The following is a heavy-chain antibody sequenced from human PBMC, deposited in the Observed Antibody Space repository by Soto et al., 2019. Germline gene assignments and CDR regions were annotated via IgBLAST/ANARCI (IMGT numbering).Heavy chain of an antibody. D-gene: IGHD6-13*01. J-gene: IGHJ4*02. CDR1: GGSISSSSYC. CDR2: IYYSGST. Sequence: SETLSLTCTVSGGSISSSSYCWGWIRQPPGKGLEWIGSIYYSGSTYYNPSLKSRVTISVDTSKNQFSLKLSSVTAADTAVYYCASPGIAAAGTSSYWGQGTLVTVSS. CDR3: ASPGIAAAGTSSY. V-gene: IGHV4-39*01.